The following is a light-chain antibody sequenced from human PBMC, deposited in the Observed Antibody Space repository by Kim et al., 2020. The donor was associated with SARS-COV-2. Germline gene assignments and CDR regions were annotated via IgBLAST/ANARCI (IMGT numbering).Light chain of an antibody. CDR1: QRLTSNH. Sequence: PGDRATLSCRASQRLTSNHLAWYQQKPGQAPRLLIYGASRRATGIPSRFSGSGSGTDFTLTISRLEPEDFAVYFCHQYGISRTFGQGTKVDIK. CDR2: GAS. V-gene: IGKV3-20*01. CDR3: HQYGISRT. J-gene: IGKJ1*01.